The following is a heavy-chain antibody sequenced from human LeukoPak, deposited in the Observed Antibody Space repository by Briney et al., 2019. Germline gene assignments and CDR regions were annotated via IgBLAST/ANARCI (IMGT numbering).Heavy chain of an antibody. J-gene: IGHJ4*02. Sequence: GESLKISRKGSGYSFTRNWIAWVRQMPGKGLEWMGIIYPGDSDTRYSPSFQGQVTISADKSISTAYLQWNSLKASGTAMYYCARRPITGAYFDYWGQGTLVTVSS. D-gene: IGHD7-27*01. V-gene: IGHV5-51*01. CDR1: GYSFTRNW. CDR2: IYPGDSDT. CDR3: ARRPITGAYFDY.